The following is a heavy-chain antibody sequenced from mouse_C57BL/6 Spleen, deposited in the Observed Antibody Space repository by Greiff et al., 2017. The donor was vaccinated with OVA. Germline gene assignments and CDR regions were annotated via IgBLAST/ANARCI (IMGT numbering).Heavy chain of an antibody. D-gene: IGHD2-3*01. V-gene: IGHV1-22*01. CDR3: ARRWLPHYYAMDY. Sequence: EVKLEESGPELVKPGASVKMSCKASGYTFTDYNMHWVKQSHGKSLEWIGYINPNNGGTSYNQKFKGKATLTVNKSSSTAYMELRSLTSEDSAVYYCARRWLPHYYAMDYWGQGTSVTVSS. CDR2: INPNNGGT. CDR1: GYTFTDYN. J-gene: IGHJ4*01.